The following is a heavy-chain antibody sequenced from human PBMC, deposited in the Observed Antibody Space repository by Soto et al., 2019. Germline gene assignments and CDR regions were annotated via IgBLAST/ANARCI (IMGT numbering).Heavy chain of an antibody. Sequence: GGSLRLSCAASGFTFSSYSMNWVRQAPGKGLEWVSSISSSSSYIYYADSVKGRFTISRDNAKNSLYLQMNSLRAEDTAVYYCAREGDIVVALDEDVWGKWTTVTVSS. CDR3: AREGDIVVALDEDV. CDR2: ISSSSSYI. V-gene: IGHV3-21*01. J-gene: IGHJ6*04. CDR1: GFTFSSYS. D-gene: IGHD2-2*01.